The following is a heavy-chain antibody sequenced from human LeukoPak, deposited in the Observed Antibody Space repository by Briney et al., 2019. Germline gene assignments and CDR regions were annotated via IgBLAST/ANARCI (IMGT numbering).Heavy chain of an antibody. CDR1: VYTFTGYY. CDR2: INPNSGRT. CDR3: ARAGYYYDSSGYYYVGVDY. J-gene: IGHJ4*02. D-gene: IGHD3-22*01. Sequence: PSVKVSCKASVYTFTGYYMHWVRQPPGQGLEWMGRINPNSGRTNYAQKFQRRVTMTRDTSISTAYMELSRLRSDDTAVYYCARAGYYYDSSGYYYVGVDYWGQGTLVTVSS. V-gene: IGHV1-2*06.